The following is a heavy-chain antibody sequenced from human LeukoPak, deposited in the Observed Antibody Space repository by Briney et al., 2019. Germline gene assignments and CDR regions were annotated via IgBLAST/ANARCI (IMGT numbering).Heavy chain of an antibody. CDR1: GGTFSSYA. D-gene: IGHD1-1*01. Sequence: SVKVSCKASGGTFSSYAISWVRQAPGQGLEWMGGIIPIFGTANYAQKFQGRVTITTDESTSTAYMELSSLRSEDTAVYYCARVPTGYLYYFDYWGQGTLVTVSS. CDR2: IIPIFGTA. CDR3: ARVPTGYLYYFDY. V-gene: IGHV1-69*05. J-gene: IGHJ4*02.